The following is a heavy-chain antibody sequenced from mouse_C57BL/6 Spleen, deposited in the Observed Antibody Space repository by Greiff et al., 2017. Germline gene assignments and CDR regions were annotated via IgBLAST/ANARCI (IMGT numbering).Heavy chain of an antibody. CDR2: IDPSDSET. CDR1: GYTFTSYW. D-gene: IGHD1-1*01. CDR3: ARWSMTTVVRGYYFDY. Sequence: QVQLQQPGAELVRPGSSVKLSCKASGYTFTSYWMHWVKQRPIQGLEWIGNIDPSDSETHYNQKFKDKATLTVDKSSSTAYMQLSSLTSEDSAVYYCARWSMTTVVRGYYFDYWGQGTTLTVSS. J-gene: IGHJ2*01. V-gene: IGHV1-52*01.